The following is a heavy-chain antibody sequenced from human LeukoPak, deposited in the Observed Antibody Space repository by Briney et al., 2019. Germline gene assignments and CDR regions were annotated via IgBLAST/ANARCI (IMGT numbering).Heavy chain of an antibody. Sequence: PSQTLSLTCTVSGGSISSCSYYWSWIRQPAGKGLEWFGRIFTSGSTKYNPSLKSRATISVDTSKNQFSLKLSSVTAADTAVYYCAREGKITMVRGVIRYYYMDVWGKGTTVTISS. D-gene: IGHD3-10*01. CDR2: IFTSGST. J-gene: IGHJ6*03. CDR1: GGSISSCSYY. CDR3: AREGKITMVRGVIRYYYMDV. V-gene: IGHV4-61*02.